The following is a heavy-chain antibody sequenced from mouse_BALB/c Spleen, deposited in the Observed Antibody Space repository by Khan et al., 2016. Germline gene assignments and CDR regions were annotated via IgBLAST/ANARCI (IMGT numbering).Heavy chain of an antibody. J-gene: IGHJ3*01. CDR2: INTYTGEP. D-gene: IGHD3-3*01. CDR1: GYTFTNYG. Sequence: QVQLQQSGPELKKPGETVKISCKASGYTFTNYGMNWVKQAPGKGLKWMGWINTYTGEPTYADDFKGRFAFSLETSASTAYLQINNLKNEDTATYFCARKGWGFAYWGQGTLVTVSA. CDR3: ARKGWGFAY. V-gene: IGHV9-3-1*01.